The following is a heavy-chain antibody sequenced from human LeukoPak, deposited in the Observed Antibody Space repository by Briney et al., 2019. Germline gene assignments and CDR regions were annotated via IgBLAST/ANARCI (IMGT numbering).Heavy chain of an antibody. J-gene: IGHJ5*02. V-gene: IGHV4-61*01. CDR2: IYYSGST. CDR3: ARGTMVRPRNYNWFDP. CDR1: GYSISSGYY. D-gene: IGHD3-10*01. Sequence: PSETLSLTCTVSGYSISSGYYWGWIRQPPGKGLEWIGYIYYSGSTNYNPSLKSRVTISVDTSKNQFSLKLSSVTAADTAVYYCARGTMVRPRNYNWFDPWGQGTLVTVSS.